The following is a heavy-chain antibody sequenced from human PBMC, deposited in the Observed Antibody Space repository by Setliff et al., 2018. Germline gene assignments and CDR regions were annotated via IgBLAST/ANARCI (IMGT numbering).Heavy chain of an antibody. CDR2: TYRDGST. J-gene: IGHJ4*02. V-gene: IGHV3-66*01. CDR1: GFTVNTNY. CDR3: TTAPLAAASTC. Sequence: GGSLRLSCAASGFTVNTNYMTWVRQAPGKGLEWVSITYRDGSTYYAESVKGRFTLSRDSTKNTLSLQMNSLRVEDTAFYYCTTAPLAAASTCWGQGTLVTVSS. D-gene: IGHD6-13*01.